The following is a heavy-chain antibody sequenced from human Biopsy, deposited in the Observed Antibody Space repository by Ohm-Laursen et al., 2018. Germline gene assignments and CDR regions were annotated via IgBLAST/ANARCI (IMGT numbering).Heavy chain of an antibody. CDR3: ARGRGYCGGDCYPTYYYNYGMDV. Sequence: TLSPTCAVFGGSFSGYYWSWIRQPPGKGLEWIGEINHSGSTNNNPSLKSRVTISVDTSKNQFSLKVSSVTAADTAVYYCARGRGYCGGDCYPTYYYNYGMDVWGQGTTVTVSS. CDR1: GGSFSGYY. J-gene: IGHJ6*02. V-gene: IGHV4-34*01. D-gene: IGHD2-21*02. CDR2: INHSGST.